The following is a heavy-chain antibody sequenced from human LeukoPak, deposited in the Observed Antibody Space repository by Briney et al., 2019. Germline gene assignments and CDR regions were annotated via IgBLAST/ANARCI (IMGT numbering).Heavy chain of an antibody. J-gene: IGHJ4*02. CDR1: GFTFSSYA. V-gene: IGHV3-30-3*01. D-gene: IGHD4-17*01. CDR3: ARDPGITVTTETY. Sequence: PGGSLRLSCAASGFTFSSYAMHWGRQAPGKGLEWVAVISYDGSNKYYADSVKGRFTISRDNSKNTLYLQMNSLRAEDTAVYYCARDPGITVTTETYWGQGTLVTVSS. CDR2: ISYDGSNK.